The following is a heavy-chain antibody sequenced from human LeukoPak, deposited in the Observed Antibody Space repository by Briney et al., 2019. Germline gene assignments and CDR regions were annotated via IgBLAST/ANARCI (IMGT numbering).Heavy chain of an antibody. CDR1: RWTFRRYP. V-gene: IGHV1-69*13. Sequence: SSVQVSLLSSRWTFRRYPISWLRQAPGQERAWMGGIIPIFGTANYAQKLQGRVTITADESTSTAYMELSSLRSEDTAVYYCARARRDDSSGYNDYWGQGTLVTVSS. CDR3: ARARRDDSSGYNDY. CDR2: IIPIFGTA. J-gene: IGHJ4*02. D-gene: IGHD3-22*01.